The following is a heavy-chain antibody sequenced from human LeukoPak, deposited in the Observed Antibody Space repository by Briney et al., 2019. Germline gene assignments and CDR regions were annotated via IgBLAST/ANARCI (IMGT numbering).Heavy chain of an antibody. CDR1: GGSISSYK. Sequence: PSETLSLTCTVAGGSISSYKWSWIRQPAGKGLEWIGRIYPSGGTNYNPSLKSRVTISVDTSKNQFSLKLSSVTAADTAVYYCARSGDFWSGYYPLFDYWGQGTLVTVSS. D-gene: IGHD3-3*01. CDR2: IYPSGGT. J-gene: IGHJ4*02. V-gene: IGHV4-4*07. CDR3: ARSGDFWSGYYPLFDY.